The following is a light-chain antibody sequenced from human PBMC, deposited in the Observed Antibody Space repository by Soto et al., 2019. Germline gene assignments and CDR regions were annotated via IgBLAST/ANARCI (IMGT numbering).Light chain of an antibody. CDR1: QNIRSR. V-gene: IGKV1-5*01. Sequence: DFQMTQSPSTLSASVGESVTITCRASQNIRSRLAWFQQKPGTAPKLLIYHASNLESAVPSRFSGSGSGTEFTLTISSLQPYDFATYYCQQYNSYSFGQGTKVDIK. CDR3: QQYNSYS. J-gene: IGKJ1*01. CDR2: HAS.